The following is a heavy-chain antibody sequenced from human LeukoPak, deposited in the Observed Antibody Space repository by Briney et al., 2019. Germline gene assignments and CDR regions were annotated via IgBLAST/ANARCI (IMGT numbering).Heavy chain of an antibody. D-gene: IGHD1-26*01. CDR2: ISGSGGST. Sequence: TGGSLRLSCAASGFTFSSYAMSWVRQAPGKGLEWVSAISGSGGSTYYADSVKGRFTISRDNSKNTLYLQMNSLRAEDTAVYYCASSGSYDGYYFDYWGQGTLVTVSS. J-gene: IGHJ4*02. CDR1: GFTFSSYA. CDR3: ASSGSYDGYYFDY. V-gene: IGHV3-23*01.